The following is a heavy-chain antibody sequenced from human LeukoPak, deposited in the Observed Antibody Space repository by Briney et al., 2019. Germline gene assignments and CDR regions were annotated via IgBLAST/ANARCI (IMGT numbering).Heavy chain of an antibody. V-gene: IGHV1-69*05. Sequence: ASVKVSCKASGGTFISYAISWVRQAPGQGREWMGGIIPIFCTANYAQKFQGRVTITTDESTSTAYMELSSLRSEDTAVYYCASLVGAGVTRSFDIWGQGTMVTVSS. CDR2: IIPIFCTA. CDR3: ASLVGAGVTRSFDI. D-gene: IGHD1-26*01. J-gene: IGHJ3*02. CDR1: GGTFISYA.